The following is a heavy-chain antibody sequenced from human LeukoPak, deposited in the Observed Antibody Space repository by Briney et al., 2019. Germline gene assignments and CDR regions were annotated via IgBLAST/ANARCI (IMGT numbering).Heavy chain of an antibody. J-gene: IGHJ4*02. CDR1: GYTFTNFG. CDR3: ARDALAGWF. D-gene: IGHD6-19*01. CDR2: ISAYNGNT. Sequence: ASVKVSCKASGYTFTNFGISWVRQAPGQGLEWMGWISAYNGNTNYAQKFQGRVTMTRDTSTSTVYMELSSLRSEDTAVYYCARDALAGWFWGQGTLVTVSS. V-gene: IGHV1-18*01.